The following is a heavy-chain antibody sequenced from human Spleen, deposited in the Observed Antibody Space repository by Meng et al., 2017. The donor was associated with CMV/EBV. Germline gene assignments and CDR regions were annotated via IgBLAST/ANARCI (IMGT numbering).Heavy chain of an antibody. V-gene: IGHV4-38-2*02. D-gene: IGHD6-6*01. CDR2: IYHSGST. CDR3: ARAPYSSSSLGFWFDP. J-gene: IGHJ5*02. CDR1: GYSISSGYY. Sequence: SETLSLTCTVSGYSISSGYYWGWIRQPPGKGLEWIASIYHSGSTYYNPSLKSRVTISVDTSKNQFSLKLSSVTAADTAVYYCARAPYSSSSLGFWFDPWGQGTLVTVSS.